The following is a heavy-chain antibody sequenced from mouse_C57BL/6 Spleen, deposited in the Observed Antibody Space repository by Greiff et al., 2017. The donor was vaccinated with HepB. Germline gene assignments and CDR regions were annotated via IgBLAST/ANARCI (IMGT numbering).Heavy chain of an antibody. D-gene: IGHD1-1*01. CDR1: GYTFTSYW. J-gene: IGHJ2*01. V-gene: IGHV1-59*01. Sequence: QVQLKQPGAELVRPGTSVKLSCKASGYTFTSYWMHWVKQRPGQGLEWIGVIDPSDSYTNYNQKFKGKATLTVDTSSSTAYMQLSSLTSEDSAVYYCARGVARDYWGQGTTLTVSS. CDR2: IDPSDSYT. CDR3: ARGVARDY.